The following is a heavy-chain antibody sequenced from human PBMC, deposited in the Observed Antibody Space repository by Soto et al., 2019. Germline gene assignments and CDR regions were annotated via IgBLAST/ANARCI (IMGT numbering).Heavy chain of an antibody. J-gene: IGHJ5*02. Sequence: QVQLQESGPGLVKPSETLSLTCSVSGGSMSRHYWTWIRQSPGKGLELIGHVYYSGSTKYNPPLKSRLIISLETSKNQSSLRLSAVTAADTAVYYCAVMGGAYGSNNWLDPWGQGALVTVSS. V-gene: IGHV4-59*11. D-gene: IGHD4-17*01. CDR3: AVMGGAYGSNNWLDP. CDR1: GGSMSRHY. CDR2: VYYSGST.